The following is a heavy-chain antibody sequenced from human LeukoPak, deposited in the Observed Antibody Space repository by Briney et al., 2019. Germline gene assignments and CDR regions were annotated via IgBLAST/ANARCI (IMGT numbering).Heavy chain of an antibody. J-gene: IGHJ4*02. Sequence: PGGSLRLSCAASGFTFTSYAMSWVRQAPGKGLEWVSAISGSGGSTYYADSVKGRFTSSRDNSKNALYLQMNSLRAEDTAVYYCACRYYDSSGPDYWGQGTLVTVSS. CDR3: ACRYYDSSGPDY. CDR2: ISGSGGST. V-gene: IGHV3-23*01. D-gene: IGHD3-22*01. CDR1: GFTFTSYA.